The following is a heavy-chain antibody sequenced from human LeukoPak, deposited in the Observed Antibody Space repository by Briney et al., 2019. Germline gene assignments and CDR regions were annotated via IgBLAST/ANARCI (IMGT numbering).Heavy chain of an antibody. CDR1: GFTFSRYE. D-gene: IGHD3-16*01. V-gene: IGHV3-48*03. CDR3: GAARQYVGAFDI. J-gene: IGHJ3*02. CDR2: ISSSASTI. Sequence: PGGSLRLSCAASGFTFSRYELYWVRQAPGKGLEWVSYISSSASTIKYADSVKGQFTISRDDAKKSLYLQMNSLRAEDTAIYYCGAARQYVGAFDIWGQGTRVTVSS.